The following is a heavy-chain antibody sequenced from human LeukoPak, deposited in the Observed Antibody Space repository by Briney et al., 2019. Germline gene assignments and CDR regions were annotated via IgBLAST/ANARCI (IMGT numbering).Heavy chain of an antibody. V-gene: IGHV4-39*01. CDR2: IYYSGSA. Sequence: PSETLSLTCTVSGGSISGTNYYWGWIRQPPGKGLECLGNIYYSGSAYYNPSLESRVTLSVDTSKNQFSLMLTSVTAADTAVYYCARVRDGLNRSPSDYWGQGILVTVSS. J-gene: IGHJ4*02. CDR1: GGSISGTNYY. CDR3: ARVRDGLNRSPSDY. D-gene: IGHD5-24*01.